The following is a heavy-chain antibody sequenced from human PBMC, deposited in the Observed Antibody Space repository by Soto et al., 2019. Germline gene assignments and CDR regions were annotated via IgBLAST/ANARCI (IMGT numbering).Heavy chain of an antibody. D-gene: IGHD6-19*01. Sequence: EVQLVESGGGLIQPGGSLRLSCAASGFTVSSKYMTWVRQAPGKGLEWVSVIYGGGTTYYADYVKGGLTISRDKSKHALYLPMNSLRAEDTAVYYCVQSTGWPGFDFWGQGTLVTVSS. J-gene: IGHJ4*02. V-gene: IGHV3-53*01. CDR2: IYGGGTT. CDR1: GFTVSSKY. CDR3: VQSTGWPGFDF.